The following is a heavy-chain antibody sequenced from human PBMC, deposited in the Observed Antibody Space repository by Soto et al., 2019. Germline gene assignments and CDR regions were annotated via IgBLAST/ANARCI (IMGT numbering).Heavy chain of an antibody. CDR1: GFTFSDYY. CDR3: ARDVDADFRTDFDY. Sequence: GGSLRLSCAASGFTFSDYYIHWIRRAPGKGLEWISYISGNGEVIQYAASARGRFAISRDNAENSVYLEMESLRDEDTALYYCARDVDADFRTDFDYWGRGTLVTVSS. V-gene: IGHV3-11*01. J-gene: IGHJ4*02. CDR2: ISGNGEVI. D-gene: IGHD4-17*01.